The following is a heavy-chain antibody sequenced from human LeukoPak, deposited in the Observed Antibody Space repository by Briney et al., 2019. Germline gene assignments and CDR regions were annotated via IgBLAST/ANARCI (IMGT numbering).Heavy chain of an antibody. CDR3: ASRAEGYYDFWSGYFSSYYFDY. CDR1: GGSISSGDYY. V-gene: IGHV4-30-4*01. J-gene: IGHJ4*02. Sequence: SQTLSLTCTVSGGSISSGDYYWSWIRQPPGKGLEWIGYIYYSGSTYYNLSLKSRVTISVDTSKNQFSLKLSSVTAADTAVYYCASRAEGYYDFWSGYFSSYYFDYWGQGTLVTVSS. CDR2: IYYSGST. D-gene: IGHD3-3*01.